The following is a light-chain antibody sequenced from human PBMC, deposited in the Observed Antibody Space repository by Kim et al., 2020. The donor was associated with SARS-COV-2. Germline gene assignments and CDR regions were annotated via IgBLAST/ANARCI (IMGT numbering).Light chain of an antibody. CDR2: VEGSGSY. V-gene: IGLV4-60*03. CDR1: SGNRSSI. J-gene: IGLJ3*02. Sequence: PVKLTCTLCSGNRSSIVAWHQQRTGNAPRYLLTVEGSGSYNKGSGVPVRLSGSSSGAFRYLTISNLQSEDEADYYCETWDSNTRVFGGGTQLTVL. CDR3: ETWDSNTRV.